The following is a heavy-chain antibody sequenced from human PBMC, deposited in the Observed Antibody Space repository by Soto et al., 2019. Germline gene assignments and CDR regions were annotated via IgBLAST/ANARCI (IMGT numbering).Heavy chain of an antibody. CDR2: IRGSGGST. V-gene: IGHV3-23*01. CDR1: GFTFSSYA. CDR3: NNDPDSHIMDGCDY. Sequence: VQLLESGGGLVQPGGSLRLSCEASGFTFSSYAMSWVRQAPGKGLEWVSAIRGSGGSTYYADSVKGRFTISRDNSEDAPELQRNSLGVVDTALSYDNNDPDSHIMDGCDYWGQGTLVTVSS. D-gene: IGHD2-21*01. J-gene: IGHJ4*02.